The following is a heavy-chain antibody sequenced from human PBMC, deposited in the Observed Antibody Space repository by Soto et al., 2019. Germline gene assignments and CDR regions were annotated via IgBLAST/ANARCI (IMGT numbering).Heavy chain of an antibody. Sequence: QVQLQESGPGLVKPSETQTLICNVSGDSMSGYYGSWVRQPAGQGLEWIGRVYSSGVANYNPSLASRVTMSIDTSKNQFSLSLRSVTAADTAVYFCARLGSGSSLVYWGQGIPVTVSS. D-gene: IGHD6-6*01. CDR1: GDSMSGYY. CDR3: ARLGSGSSLVY. J-gene: IGHJ4*02. CDR2: VYSSGVA. V-gene: IGHV4-4*07.